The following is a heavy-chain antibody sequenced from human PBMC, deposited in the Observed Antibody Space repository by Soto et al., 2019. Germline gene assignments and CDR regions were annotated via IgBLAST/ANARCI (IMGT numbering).Heavy chain of an antibody. V-gene: IGHV4-39*01. CDR3: ARVRRYSSGWRETGFAP. CDR1: GGSISSSSYY. Sequence: SETLSLTCTVSGGSISSSSYYWGWIRQPPGKGLEWIGSIYYSGSTYYNPSLKSRVTISVDTSKNQFSLKLSSVTAADTAVYYCARVRRYSSGWRETGFAPWGQGTRVTVSS. CDR2: IYYSGST. J-gene: IGHJ5*02. D-gene: IGHD6-19*01.